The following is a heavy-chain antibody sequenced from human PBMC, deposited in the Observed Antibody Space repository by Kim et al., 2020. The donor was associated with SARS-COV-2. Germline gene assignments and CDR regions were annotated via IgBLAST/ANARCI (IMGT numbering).Heavy chain of an antibody. D-gene: IGHD2-2*01. CDR3: ARDPSCSSTGCPPYFDY. J-gene: IGHJ4*02. CDR2: ISYDGSNK. V-gene: IGHV3-30-3*01. Sequence: GGSLRLSCAASGFTFSSYAMHWVRQAPGKGLEWVAVISYDGSNKYYADSVKGRFTISRDNSKNTLYLKMNSLRAEDTAVYYCARDPSCSSTGCPPYFDYWGPGTLVTVSS. CDR1: GFTFSSYA.